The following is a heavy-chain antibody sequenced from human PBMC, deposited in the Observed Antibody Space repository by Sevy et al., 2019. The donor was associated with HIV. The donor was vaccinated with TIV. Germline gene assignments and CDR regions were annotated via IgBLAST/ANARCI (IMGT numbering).Heavy chain of an antibody. D-gene: IGHD3-9*01. V-gene: IGHV3-15*07. CDR1: GFTFSNAW. CDR3: TTVKLDRYDILTGYPPQFDY. Sequence: GGSLRLSCAASGFTFSNAWMNWVRQAPGKGLEWVGRIKSKTDGGTTDDAAPVKGRFTISRDDSKNTLYLQMNSLKTEDTAVYYCTTVKLDRYDILTGYPPQFDYWGQGTLVTVSS. J-gene: IGHJ4*02. CDR2: IKSKTDGGTT.